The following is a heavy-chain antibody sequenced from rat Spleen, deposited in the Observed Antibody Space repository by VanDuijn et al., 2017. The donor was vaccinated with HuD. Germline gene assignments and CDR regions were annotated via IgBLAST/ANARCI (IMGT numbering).Heavy chain of an antibody. D-gene: IGHD1-10*01. J-gene: IGHJ2*01. CDR3: ASDNNYKAY. CDR2: INSAGST. Sequence: EVQLQESGPGLVKPSQSLSLTCSVTFYSITSSYRWSWIRKFPGNKLEWMGYINSAGSTNYNPSLKSRISITRDTSKNQFFLQVNSVTTEDTATYYCASDNNYKAYWGQGVMVTVSS. V-gene: IGHV3-3*01. CDR1: FYSITSSYR.